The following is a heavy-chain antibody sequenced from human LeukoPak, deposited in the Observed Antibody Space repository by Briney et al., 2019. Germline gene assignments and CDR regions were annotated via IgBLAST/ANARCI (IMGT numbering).Heavy chain of an antibody. CDR2: INPNSGDT. D-gene: IGHD3-16*02. V-gene: IGHV1-2*02. J-gene: IGHJ4*02. CDR1: GYTFSGCQ. CDR3: ARGAVSGTYRYLY. Sequence: ASVKVSCKASGYTFSGCQVHWVRQAPGQGLEWMGWINPNSGDTKYAQKFQGRVTMTSDTSTSTVYMGLSRLSSDDTAVYSCARGAVSGTYRYLYWGQGTLVTVSS.